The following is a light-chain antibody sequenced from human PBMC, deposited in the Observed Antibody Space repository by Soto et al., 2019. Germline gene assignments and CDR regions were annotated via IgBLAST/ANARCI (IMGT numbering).Light chain of an antibody. CDR2: EVS. Sequence: QSVLTQPPAASGSPGQSVTISCTGTSSDVGGYKYVSWYQQHPGKAPKLLIYEVSQRPSGVPDRFSGSKYGNTASLTVSGLQAEDEADYYCSSHAGNNMGVFGGGTKLTVL. J-gene: IGLJ3*02. CDR3: SSHAGNNMGV. V-gene: IGLV2-8*01. CDR1: SSDVGGYKY.